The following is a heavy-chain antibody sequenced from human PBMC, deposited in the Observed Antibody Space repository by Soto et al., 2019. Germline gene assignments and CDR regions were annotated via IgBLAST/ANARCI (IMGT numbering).Heavy chain of an antibody. CDR1: GGSLSRYL. D-gene: IGHD5-18*01. V-gene: IGHV4-59*08. Sequence: QVQLQESGPGLVKPSETLSLTCTVSGGSLSRYLWSWIRQPPGKGLEWIGYMYYSGSANYNPSLKSRVTTSVDTSKKQFSLKLTSVTAADTAVYYCARPYSTAWADAFDIWGQGTMVTVSS. J-gene: IGHJ3*02. CDR3: ARPYSTAWADAFDI. CDR2: MYYSGSA.